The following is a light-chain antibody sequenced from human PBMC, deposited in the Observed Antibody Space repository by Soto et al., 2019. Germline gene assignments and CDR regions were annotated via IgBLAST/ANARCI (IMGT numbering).Light chain of an antibody. V-gene: IGLV1-40*01. CDR1: TSNIGAGYD. Sequence: QSVLTQPPSVSGAPGQKVIISCTGSTSNIGAGYDVHWYQHLPGTAPKLLIYSNSNRPSGVPDRLSGSKSGTSASLAITGLQVEDEADYYCQSYDSSLSAAVFGGGTKLTVL. CDR2: SNS. J-gene: IGLJ3*02. CDR3: QSYDSSLSAAV.